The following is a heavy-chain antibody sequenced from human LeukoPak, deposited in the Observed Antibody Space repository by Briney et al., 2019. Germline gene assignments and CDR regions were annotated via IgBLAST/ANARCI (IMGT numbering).Heavy chain of an antibody. CDR3: AGHHPRNTVDF. V-gene: IGHV4-59*08. Sequence: SETLSLTCTASGGSISSYYWSWIRQPPGKGLEWIAYISDIGSINCNPSLKSRVTISLDTSKNQFSLKLSSVTAADTAVYYCAGHHPRNTVDFWGQGTLVTVSS. D-gene: IGHD2/OR15-2a*01. CDR1: GGSISSYY. J-gene: IGHJ4*02. CDR2: ISDIGSI.